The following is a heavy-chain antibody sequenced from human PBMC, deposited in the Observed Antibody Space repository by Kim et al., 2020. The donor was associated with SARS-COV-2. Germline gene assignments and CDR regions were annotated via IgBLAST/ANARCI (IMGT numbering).Heavy chain of an antibody. Sequence: YDTPSPNSRVTISVDGSENQFSLKLSSVTAADTAVYYCARYRSGYYYFDYWGQGTLVTVSS. D-gene: IGHD3-22*01. CDR3: ARYRSGYYYFDY. J-gene: IGHJ4*02. V-gene: IGHV4-30-2*01.